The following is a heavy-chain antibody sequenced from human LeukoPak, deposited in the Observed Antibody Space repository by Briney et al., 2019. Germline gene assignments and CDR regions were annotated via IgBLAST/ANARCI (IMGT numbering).Heavy chain of an antibody. CDR1: GLTFSNYE. D-gene: IGHD6-13*01. V-gene: IGHV3-48*03. J-gene: IGHJ5*02. Sequence: GGSLRLSCAASGLTFSNYEMNWVRQAPGKRLEWVSYISSSGSSINYADSVKGRFTTPRDNAENSLSLQMNSLRAEDTAAYYCAQDPRQQVVGYFDPWGPGTRVTVSS. CDR3: AQDPRQQVVGYFDP. CDR2: ISSSGSSI.